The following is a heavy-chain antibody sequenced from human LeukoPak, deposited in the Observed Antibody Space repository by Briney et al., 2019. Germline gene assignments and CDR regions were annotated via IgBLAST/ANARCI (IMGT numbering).Heavy chain of an antibody. CDR1: GGTPSIYA. J-gene: IGHJ4*02. D-gene: IGHD2-15*01. V-gene: IGHV1-69*04. CDR3: ARGYCSGGSCYSGDY. CDR2: IIPIFGIA. Sequence: GPSPYPSSTASGGTPSIYATSWVRQAPGQGLEWMGRIIPIFGIANSAQKFQGRVTITADKSTSTAYMELSSLRSEDTAVYYCARGYCSGGSCYSGDYWGQGTLVTVSS.